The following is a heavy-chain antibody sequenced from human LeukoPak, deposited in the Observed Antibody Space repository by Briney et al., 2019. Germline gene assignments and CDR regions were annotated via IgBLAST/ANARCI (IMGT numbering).Heavy chain of an antibody. Sequence: SETLSLTCTASGGSISSSSYYWGWMRQPPGKGLEWIGSIYYSGSTYYNPSLKSRVTISVDTSKNQFSLKLSSVTAADTAVYYCARRGFRNYDYVWGSYRPSHFDYWGQGTLVTVSS. CDR3: ARRGFRNYDYVWGSYRPSHFDY. V-gene: IGHV4-39*01. D-gene: IGHD3-16*02. J-gene: IGHJ4*02. CDR2: IYYSGST. CDR1: GGSISSSSYY.